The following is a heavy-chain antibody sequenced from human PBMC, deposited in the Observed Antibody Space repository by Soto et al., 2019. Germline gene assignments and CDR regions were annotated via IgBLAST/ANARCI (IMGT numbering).Heavy chain of an antibody. J-gene: IGHJ4*02. Sequence: QVQLQESGPGLVKPSETLSLTCTVSGGSMSSYYWSWIRQPPGKGLEWIGDIYYSGSTNYNSSLKSRVTISVDTSKNQFSLKVTSVTAADTAVYYCARGRPLDNDYWGQGTLVTVSS. CDR2: IYYSGST. V-gene: IGHV4-59*01. CDR1: GGSMSSYY. CDR3: ARGRPLDNDY.